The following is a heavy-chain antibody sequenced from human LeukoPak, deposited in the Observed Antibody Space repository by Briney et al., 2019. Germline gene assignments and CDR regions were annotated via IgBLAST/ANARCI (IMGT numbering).Heavy chain of an antibody. V-gene: IGHV3-23*01. D-gene: IGHD1-26*01. CDR2: ISSSGSGDNT. CDR1: GVTLSSFA. J-gene: IGHJ2*01. CDR3: AKDRPVGASYWYFDL. Sequence: GGSLRLSCAASGVTLSSFAMSWARQAPGKGLEWVSGISSSGSGDNTYYADSVKGRFTISRDSSKCTLFLHMNTLRAEDTAIYYCAKDRPVGASYWYFDLWGRGTLVTVSS.